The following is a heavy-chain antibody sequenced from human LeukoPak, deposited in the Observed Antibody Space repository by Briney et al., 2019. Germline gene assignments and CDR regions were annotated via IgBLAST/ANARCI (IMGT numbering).Heavy chain of an antibody. CDR1: SGSISSYY. D-gene: IGHD3-9*01. CDR3: ARDYDKGFDS. CDR2: IYTSGNT. J-gene: IGHJ4*02. V-gene: IGHV4-4*07. Sequence: SETLSLTCTVSSGSISSYYWSWIRQPAGKGLEWIGRIYTSGNTNYTPSLKSRITMSLDTSKNQFSLKLSSVTAADTAVYYCARDYDKGFDSWGQGALVTVSS.